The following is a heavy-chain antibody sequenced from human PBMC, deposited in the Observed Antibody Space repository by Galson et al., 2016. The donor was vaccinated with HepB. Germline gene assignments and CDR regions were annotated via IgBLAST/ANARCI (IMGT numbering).Heavy chain of an antibody. D-gene: IGHD2-15*01. J-gene: IGHJ6*02. CDR2: IWYVGGNK. Sequence: SLRLSCAASGFTFSDFGMHWVRQAPGKGLEWVALIWYVGGNKHYADSVKGRFTISRDNSKNTLYLQMNSLTAEDTAVYYCARFGGSLGMDVWGQGTTVTVSS. V-gene: IGHV3-33*01. CDR1: GFTFSDFG. CDR3: ARFGGSLGMDV.